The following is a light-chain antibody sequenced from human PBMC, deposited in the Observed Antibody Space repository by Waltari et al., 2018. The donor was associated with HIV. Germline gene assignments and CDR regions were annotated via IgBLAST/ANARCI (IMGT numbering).Light chain of an antibody. CDR3: QQLNSYLT. V-gene: IGKV1-9*01. Sequence: DIQLTQSPSFLSASVGERVTITCRASQGISSYLAWYQQKPGKAPKLLIYAASTLQSGVPSRFSGSGSGTEFTLTISSLQPEDFATYYCQQLNSYLTFGPGTKVDIK. J-gene: IGKJ3*01. CDR2: AAS. CDR1: QGISSY.